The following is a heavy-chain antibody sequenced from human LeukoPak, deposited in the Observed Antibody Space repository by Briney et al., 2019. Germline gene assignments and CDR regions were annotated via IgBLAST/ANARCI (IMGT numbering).Heavy chain of an antibody. V-gene: IGHV3-30*04. D-gene: IGHD6-13*01. CDR1: GFTFSSYA. CDR3: ARRWYLDY. CDR2: ISYDRSNK. Sequence: HTGGSLRLSCAASGFTFSSYAMHWVRQAPGKGLEWVAVISYDRSNKYYADSVKGRFTISRDNSKNTLYLQMNSLRAEDTAVYYCARRWYLDYWGLGTLVTVSS. J-gene: IGHJ4*02.